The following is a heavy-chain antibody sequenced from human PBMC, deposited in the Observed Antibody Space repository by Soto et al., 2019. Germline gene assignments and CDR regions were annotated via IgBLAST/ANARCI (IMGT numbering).Heavy chain of an antibody. CDR2: IYYSGST. D-gene: IGHD3-10*01. CDR3: ARQGYGSGSYSYYYYGMDV. Sequence: PSETLSLTCTVSGGSISSSSYYWGWIRQPPGKGLEWIGSIYYSGSTYYNPSLKSRVTISVDTSKNQFSLKLSSVTAADTAVYYCARQGYGSGSYSYYYYGMDVWGQGTTVTVSS. J-gene: IGHJ6*02. V-gene: IGHV4-39*01. CDR1: GGSISSSSYY.